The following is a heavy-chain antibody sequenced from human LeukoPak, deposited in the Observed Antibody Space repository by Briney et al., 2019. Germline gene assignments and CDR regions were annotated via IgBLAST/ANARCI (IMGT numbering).Heavy chain of an antibody. D-gene: IGHD3-10*01. CDR1: GGSFSGYY. V-gene: IGHV4-34*01. Sequence: SETLSLTCAVYGGSFSGYYWSWIRQPPGKGLEWIGEINHSGSTNYNPSLTSRVTISVDTSKNQFSLKLSSVTAADTAVYYCARRPGGMVWGVTNWFDPWGQGTLVTVSS. CDR2: INHSGST. J-gene: IGHJ5*02. CDR3: ARRPGGMVWGVTNWFDP.